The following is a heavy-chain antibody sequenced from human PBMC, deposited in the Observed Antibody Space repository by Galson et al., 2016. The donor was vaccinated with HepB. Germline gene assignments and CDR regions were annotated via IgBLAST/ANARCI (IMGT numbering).Heavy chain of an antibody. V-gene: IGHV4-59*01. CDR2: IYYSGST. CDR1: GDSISSDY. D-gene: IGHD3-22*01. Sequence: ETLSLTCTVSGDSISSDYWSWIRQPPGKGLEWIGYIYYSGSTNYIPSLKSRVTISVDTSKNQFSLKLNSVTAADTAVYYCARGDYDTRGYTMTFDYWGQGTLVTVSS. CDR3: ARGDYDTRGYTMTFDY. J-gene: IGHJ4*02.